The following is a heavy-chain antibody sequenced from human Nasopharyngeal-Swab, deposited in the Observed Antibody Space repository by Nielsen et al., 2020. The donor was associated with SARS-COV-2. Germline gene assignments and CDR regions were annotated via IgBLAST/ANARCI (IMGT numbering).Heavy chain of an antibody. CDR2: ISGSGGST. D-gene: IGHD3-3*01. V-gene: IGHV3-23*01. CDR3: AKGMGSYYDFWSGYGRDREYYYYGMDV. Sequence: GESLKISCVASGFTFSSYAMSWVRQAPGKGLEWVSGISGSGGSTYYADSVKGRFTISRDKSKNTLYLQMNSLRAEDTAVYYCAKGMGSYYDFWSGYGRDREYYYYGMDVWGQGTTVTVSS. J-gene: IGHJ6*02. CDR1: GFTFSSYA.